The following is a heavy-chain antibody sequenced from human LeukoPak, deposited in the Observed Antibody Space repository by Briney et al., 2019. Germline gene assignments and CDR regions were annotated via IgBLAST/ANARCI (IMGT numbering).Heavy chain of an antibody. CDR2: IYASGST. V-gene: IGHV4-59*10. D-gene: IGHD4-17*01. J-gene: IGHJ4*02. CDR3: ACGTTVPNLF. Sequence: SETLSLTCAVYGGSFSGYYWSWIRQPAGKGLEWIGRIYASGSTNYNPSLKSRVTISVDTSKNQFSLRLSSVTAADTAVYYCACGTTVPNLFWGRGTLVTVSS. CDR1: GGSFSGYY.